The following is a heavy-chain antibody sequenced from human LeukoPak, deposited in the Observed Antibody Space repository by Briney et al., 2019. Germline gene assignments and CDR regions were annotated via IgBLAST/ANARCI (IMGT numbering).Heavy chain of an antibody. D-gene: IGHD3-9*01. CDR3: ARWDFLTGSGDS. CDR2: ISYDGSNK. CDR1: GFTFSSYG. J-gene: IGHJ4*02. V-gene: IGHV3-30*03. Sequence: GGSLRLSCAASGFTFSSYGMSWVRQAPGKGLEWVAVISYDGSNKYYADSVKGRFTISRDNSKNTLYLQMNSLRAEDTAVYYCARWDFLTGSGDSWGQGTLVAVSS.